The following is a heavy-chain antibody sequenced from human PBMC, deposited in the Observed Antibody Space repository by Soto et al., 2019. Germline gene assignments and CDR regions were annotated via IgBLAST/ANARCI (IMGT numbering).Heavy chain of an antibody. CDR2: FNPIFATA. V-gene: IGHV1-69*06. D-gene: IGHD3-22*01. CDR3: ARDYDSSGSLGYFDY. Sequence: SVKVSCKASGGTFNRYGVSWVRQAPGQGLEWMGTFNPIFATAHYAQRFQGRVTMTADKSTSTAYMELSSLRSEDTAVYYCARDYDSSGSLGYFDYWGQGTLVTVSS. CDR1: GGTFNRYG. J-gene: IGHJ4*02.